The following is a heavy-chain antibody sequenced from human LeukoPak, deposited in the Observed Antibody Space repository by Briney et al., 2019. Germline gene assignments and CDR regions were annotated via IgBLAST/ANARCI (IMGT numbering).Heavy chain of an antibody. CDR2: INHSGST. CDR3: ARSDRELQYFDWLLLPMLWFDP. V-gene: IGHV4-34*01. CDR1: GGSFSGYY. J-gene: IGHJ5*02. Sequence: PSETLSLTCAVYGGSFSGYYWSWIRQPPGKGLEWIGEINHSGSTNYNPSLKSRVTISVDTSKNQFSLKLSSVTAADTAVYYCARSDRELQYFDWLLLPMLWFDPWGQGTLVTVSS. D-gene: IGHD3-9*01.